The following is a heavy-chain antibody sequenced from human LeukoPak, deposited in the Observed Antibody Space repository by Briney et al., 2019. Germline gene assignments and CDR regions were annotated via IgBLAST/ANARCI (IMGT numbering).Heavy chain of an antibody. CDR1: GGTFSSYA. V-gene: IGHV1-69*05. J-gene: IGHJ6*03. D-gene: IGHD3-3*01. CDR2: IIPIFGTA. CDR3: ARGRFLSLPLLRFLAANYYMDV. Sequence: ASVKVSCKASGGTFSSYAISWVRQAPGQGLEWMGGIIPIFGTANYAQKFQGRVTITTDESTSTAYMELSSLRSEDTAVYYCARGRFLSLPLLRFLAANYYMDVWGKGTTVTVSS.